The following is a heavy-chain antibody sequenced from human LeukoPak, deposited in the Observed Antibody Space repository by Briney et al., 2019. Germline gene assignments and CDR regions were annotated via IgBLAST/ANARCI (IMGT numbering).Heavy chain of an antibody. Sequence: SETLSLTCTVSGGSISSHYWSWIREPPGKGLEWIGYIYYSGSTNYNPSLKSRVTISVDTSKNQFSLKLSSVTAADTAVYYCARSLYSSFDYWGQGILVTVSS. CDR1: GGSISSHY. CDR2: IYYSGST. J-gene: IGHJ4*02. V-gene: IGHV4-59*11. D-gene: IGHD5-18*01. CDR3: ARSLYSSFDY.